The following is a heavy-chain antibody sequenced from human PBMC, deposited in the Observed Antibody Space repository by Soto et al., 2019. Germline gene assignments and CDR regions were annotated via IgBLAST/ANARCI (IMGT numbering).Heavy chain of an antibody. D-gene: IGHD3-10*01. CDR3: ARVGGYGMDV. Sequence: LTCAFSGYSISSGYYWGWIRQPPGKGLEWIGSIYHSGSTYYNPSLKSRVTISVDTSKNQFSLKLSSVTSADTAVYYCARVGGYGMDVWGQGTPVTVSS. V-gene: IGHV4-38-2*01. CDR1: GYSISSGYY. J-gene: IGHJ6*02. CDR2: IYHSGST.